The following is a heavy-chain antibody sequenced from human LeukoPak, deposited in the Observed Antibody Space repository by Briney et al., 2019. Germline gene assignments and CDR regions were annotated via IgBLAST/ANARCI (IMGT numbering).Heavy chain of an antibody. CDR1: GFTFSGHW. V-gene: IGHV3-74*01. J-gene: IGHJ4*02. CDR2: TNSDGSST. CDR3: ARARWYSSDY. D-gene: IGHD5-24*01. Sequence: PGGSLRLSCAVSGFTFSGHWMFWVRQAPGKGLVWVSSTNSDGSSTGYTDSVKGRFIVSRDNSKNTLYLQMNSLRAEDTGVYYCARARWYSSDYWGQGTLVTVSS.